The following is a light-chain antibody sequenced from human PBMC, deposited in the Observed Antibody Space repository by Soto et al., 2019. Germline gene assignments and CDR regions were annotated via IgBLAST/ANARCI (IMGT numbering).Light chain of an antibody. J-gene: IGKJ1*01. CDR1: QSVNTN. CDR3: QQYNTYPT. Sequence: ETVMTQSPATLSASPGERAPLSCRASQSVNTNLAWYQQKPGQAPRLLIYDASTRATGIPASFSGSGSGTEFTLTIRSLQSDDFATYYCQQYNTYPTFGQGAKVDIK. V-gene: IGKV3-15*01. CDR2: DAS.